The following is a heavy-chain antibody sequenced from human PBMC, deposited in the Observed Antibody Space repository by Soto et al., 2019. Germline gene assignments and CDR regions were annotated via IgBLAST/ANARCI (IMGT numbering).Heavy chain of an antibody. Sequence: QVQLVQSAAEVKKPGASVKVSCKASGYTFTSYGISWVRQAPGQGLECMGWISAYNGKTNYAQKLQGRVTMPTDTSTSTAYMELRSLRSADTAVYYCARLLGAPNWFDPWGQGTLVTVSS. CDR3: ARLLGAPNWFDP. J-gene: IGHJ5*02. CDR1: GYTFTSYG. CDR2: ISAYNGKT. D-gene: IGHD3-10*01. V-gene: IGHV1-18*01.